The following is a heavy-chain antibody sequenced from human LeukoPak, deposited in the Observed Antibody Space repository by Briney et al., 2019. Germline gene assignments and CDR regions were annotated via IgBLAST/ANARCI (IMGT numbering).Heavy chain of an antibody. D-gene: IGHD3-10*01. V-gene: IGHV3-48*01. CDR3: ARALWFGETFPAY. Sequence: GGSLRLSCAASGLTINSYSMNWVRQAPGKGLQWVSYISSSSSTIYYADSVKGRFTTSRDNAKNSLYLQMNSLRAEDTAVYYCARALWFGETFPAYWGQGTLVTVSS. CDR2: ISSSSSTI. J-gene: IGHJ4*02. CDR1: GLTINSYS.